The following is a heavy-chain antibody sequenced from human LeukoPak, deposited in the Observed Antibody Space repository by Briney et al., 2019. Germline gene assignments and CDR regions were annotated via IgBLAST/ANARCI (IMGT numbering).Heavy chain of an antibody. D-gene: IGHD3-10*01. J-gene: IGHJ6*02. CDR1: GGSFSGYY. Sequence: SETLSLTCAVYGGSFSGYYWSWIRQPPGKGLEWIGEINHSGSTNYNPSLKSRVTISVDTSKNQFSLKLSSATAADTAVYYCARTTIYGSGSYYNRGYYYYYYGMDVWGQGTTVTVSS. CDR2: INHSGST. CDR3: ARTTIYGSGSYYNRGYYYYYYGMDV. V-gene: IGHV4-34*01.